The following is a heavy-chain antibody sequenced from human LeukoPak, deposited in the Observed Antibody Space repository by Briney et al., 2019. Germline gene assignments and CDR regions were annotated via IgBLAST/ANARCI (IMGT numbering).Heavy chain of an antibody. V-gene: IGHV3-48*04. CDR1: GFVFNSYG. D-gene: IGHD5-12*01. Sequence: PGGSLRLSCAASGFVFNSYGMNWVRQAPGKGREWVSYITNNSSTIYYADSVKGRFTISRDNAKNSLYLQMSSLRAEDTAVYYCVVATTYWGQGTLVTVSS. J-gene: IGHJ4*02. CDR3: VVATTY. CDR2: ITNNSSTI.